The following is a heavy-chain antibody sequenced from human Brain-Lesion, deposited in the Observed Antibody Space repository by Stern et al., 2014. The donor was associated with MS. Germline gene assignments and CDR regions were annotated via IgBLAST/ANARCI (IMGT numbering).Heavy chain of an antibody. CDR1: GGSFNHYY. J-gene: IGHJ6*02. V-gene: IGHV4-59*01. Sequence: VQLVESGPGLVKPSETLSLTCTVSGGSFNHYYWSWVRQPPGKGLEWIGYIHYSGSTNYNPSLQSRVTISLDTSKTQFSLELSTVTTADTAVYFCARVGGYRGYERYSLVDYYYGMDVWGQGPTVAVSS. CDR2: IHYSGST. CDR3: ARVGGYRGYERYSLVDYYYGMDV. D-gene: IGHD5-12*01.